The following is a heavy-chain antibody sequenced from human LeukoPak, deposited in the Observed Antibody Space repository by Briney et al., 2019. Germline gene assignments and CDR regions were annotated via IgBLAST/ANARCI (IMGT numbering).Heavy chain of an antibody. CDR1: GFTFSSHA. J-gene: IGHJ6*02. D-gene: IGHD3-3*01. CDR2: IKQDGSEK. CDR3: ARYDFWSGSPHSNYGMDV. Sequence: GGSLRLSCAASGFTFSSHAMNWVRQAPGKGLEWVANIKQDGSEKYYVDSVKGRFTISRDNAKNSLYLQMNSLRAEDTAVYYCARYDFWSGSPHSNYGMDVWGQGTTVTVSS. V-gene: IGHV3-7*01.